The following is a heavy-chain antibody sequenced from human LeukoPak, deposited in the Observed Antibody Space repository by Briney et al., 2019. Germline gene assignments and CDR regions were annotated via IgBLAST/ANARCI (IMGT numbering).Heavy chain of an antibody. CDR1: GFTFSSYA. J-gene: IGHJ6*02. D-gene: IGHD2-2*01. V-gene: IGHV3-30-3*01. CDR2: ISYDGSNK. CDR3: TTGADIVVVPAALYYYYYGMDV. Sequence: GGSLRLSCAASGFTFSSYAMHWVRQAPGKGLEWVAVISYDGSNKYYADSVKGRFTISRDNSKNTLYLQMNSLKTEDTAVYYCTTGADIVVVPAALYYYYYGMDVWGQGTTVTVSS.